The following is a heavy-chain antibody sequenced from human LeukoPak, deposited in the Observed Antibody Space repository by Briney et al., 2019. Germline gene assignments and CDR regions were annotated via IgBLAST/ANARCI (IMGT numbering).Heavy chain of an antibody. CDR1: GGTFSSYA. CDR2: IIPIFGTA. D-gene: IGHD4-17*01. Sequence: SVKVSCKASGGTFSSYAISWVRQAPGQGLELMGRIIPIFGTANYAQKFQGRVTITTDESTSTAYMELSSLRSEDTAVYYCARHDHYGDYVLPRRAPPDYWGQGTLVTVSS. J-gene: IGHJ4*02. V-gene: IGHV1-69*05. CDR3: ARHDHYGDYVLPRRAPPDY.